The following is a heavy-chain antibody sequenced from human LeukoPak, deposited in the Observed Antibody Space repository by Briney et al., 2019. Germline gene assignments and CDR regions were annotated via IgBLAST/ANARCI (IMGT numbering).Heavy chain of an antibody. CDR1: GGSISSGGYY. V-gene: IGHV4-31*03. CDR3: ARVRKDFWSGCPLYYFDY. J-gene: IGHJ4*02. CDR2: IYYSGST. Sequence: SETLSLTCTVSGGSISSGGYYWSWIRQHPGKGLEWIGYIYYSGSTYYNPSLKSRVTISVDTSKNQFSLKLSSVTAADTAVYYCARVRKDFWSGCPLYYFDYWGQGTLVTVSS. D-gene: IGHD3-3*01.